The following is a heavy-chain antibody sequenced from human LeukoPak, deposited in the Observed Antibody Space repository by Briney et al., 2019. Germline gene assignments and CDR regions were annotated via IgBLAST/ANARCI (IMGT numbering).Heavy chain of an antibody. Sequence: PGGSLRLSCAASGFTVSSNYMSWVRQAPGKGLEWVSVIYIGGSTYYADSVKGRFTISRDISKNTLYLQMNSLRAEDTAVYYCARDKSANYYYYAMDVWGQGTTATVSS. V-gene: IGHV3-66*01. D-gene: IGHD6-13*01. CDR3: ARDKSANYYYYAMDV. CDR2: IYIGGST. CDR1: GFTVSSNY. J-gene: IGHJ6*02.